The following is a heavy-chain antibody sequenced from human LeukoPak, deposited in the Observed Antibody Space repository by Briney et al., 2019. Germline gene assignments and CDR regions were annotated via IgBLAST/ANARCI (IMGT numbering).Heavy chain of an antibody. CDR1: GLTFSTYT. J-gene: IGHJ4*02. Sequence: GGSLRLSCAASGLTFSTYTMNWVRQAPGKGLEWVSVIGTIPGVTYYTESVKGRFTISRDNSKNTVYLQMNNLRADDTALYFCAKAADTNYFRYGDYWGQGTLVTVSS. CDR3: AKAADTNYFRYGDY. V-gene: IGHV3-23*01. CDR2: IGTIPGVT. D-gene: IGHD1-7*01.